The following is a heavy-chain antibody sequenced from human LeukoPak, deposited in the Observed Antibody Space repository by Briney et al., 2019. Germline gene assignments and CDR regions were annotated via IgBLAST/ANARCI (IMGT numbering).Heavy chain of an antibody. Sequence: GGSLRLSCAASGFIFSNCAMSWVRQAPGEGLEWVSGINNSGDRRFYADSVKGRLTISRDNSKNTQYLQMSSLRAEEPAVYYCARGWYNLDYWGQGTRVTVSS. CDR1: GFIFSNCA. CDR2: INNSGDRR. D-gene: IGHD6-19*01. V-gene: IGHV3-23*01. CDR3: ARGWYNLDY. J-gene: IGHJ4*02.